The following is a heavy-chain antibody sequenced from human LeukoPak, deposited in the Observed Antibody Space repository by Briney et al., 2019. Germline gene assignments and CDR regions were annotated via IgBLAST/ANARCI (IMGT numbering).Heavy chain of an antibody. V-gene: IGHV1-3*01. CDR2: INAGNGNT. D-gene: IGHD6-19*01. CDR3: ARGYSSGWYHDF. J-gene: IGHJ4*02. Sequence: ASVKVSCKASGYTFTSSAIHWVRQAPGQRLEWMGYINAGNGNTKYSEKFQGNVTFTRDTSASTACMELSSLRSEDTAVYYCARGYSSGWYHDFWGQGTLVTVSS. CDR1: GYTFTSSA.